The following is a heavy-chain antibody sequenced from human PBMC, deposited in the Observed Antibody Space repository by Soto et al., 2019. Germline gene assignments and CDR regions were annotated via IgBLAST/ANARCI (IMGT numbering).Heavy chain of an antibody. CDR3: ARLGRFYYDSSGHYYFNS. CDR2: INHSGST. D-gene: IGHD3-22*01. V-gene: IGHV4-34*01. J-gene: IGHJ4*02. CDR1: GGSFSGYY. Sequence: SETLSLTCAVYGGSFSGYYWSWIRQPPGKGLEWIGEINHSGSTNYNPSLKSRVTISVDTSKNQFSLKLSSVTAADTAVYYCARLGRFYYDSSGHYYFNSGGRETLFTVS.